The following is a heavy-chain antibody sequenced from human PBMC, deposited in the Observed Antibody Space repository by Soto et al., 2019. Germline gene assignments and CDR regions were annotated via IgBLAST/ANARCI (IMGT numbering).Heavy chain of an antibody. D-gene: IGHD1-1*01. CDR3: AKATATSGGAFEI. Sequence: GGSLRLSCAVSGFICSSYDMSWVRQAPGKGLEWVSTILVGGSTHYEDSVKGRVTISRDTSKNTVYLQMNSLTAGDTAFYYCAKATATSGGAFEIYGQGTMVTVSS. J-gene: IGHJ3*02. V-gene: IGHV3-23*01. CDR1: GFICSSYD. CDR2: ILVGGST.